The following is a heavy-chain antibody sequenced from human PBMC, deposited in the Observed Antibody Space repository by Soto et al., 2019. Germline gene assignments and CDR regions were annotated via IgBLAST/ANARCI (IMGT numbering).Heavy chain of an antibody. CDR1: GGSISSRSYY. Sequence: QLQLQESGPGLVKPSETLSLTCNVSGGSISSRSYYWGWIRQPPGMGLEWIGSIYYSGSNYYNPSLKSRVAISVDTSKNHVSLKLASVTAAETAVYYCATSKDYYYMDVWGKGTTVIVSS. J-gene: IGHJ6*03. V-gene: IGHV4-39*01. CDR2: IYYSGSN. CDR3: ATSKDYYYMDV.